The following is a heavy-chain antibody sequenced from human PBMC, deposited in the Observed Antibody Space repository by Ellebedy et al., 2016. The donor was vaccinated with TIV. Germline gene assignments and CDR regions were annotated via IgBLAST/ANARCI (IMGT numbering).Heavy chain of an antibody. D-gene: IGHD5-24*01. J-gene: IGHJ4*02. CDR2: ISSDGITT. CDR3: ARDMGRWLQFLAY. CDR1: GFAFNNYN. V-gene: IGHV3-48*03. Sequence: GGSLRLSCAASGFAFNNYNMIWVRQATGKGLEWISYISSDGITTDYADSVKGRFTISRDNAQASVYLQMNSLRAEDTAVYYCARDMGRWLQFLAYWGQGTLVTVSS.